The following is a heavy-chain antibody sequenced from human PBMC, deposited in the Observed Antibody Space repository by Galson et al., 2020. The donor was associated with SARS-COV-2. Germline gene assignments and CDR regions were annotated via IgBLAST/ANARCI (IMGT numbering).Heavy chain of an antibody. CDR3: ARVPINQYDDSGYYYYFDY. CDR1: GYTFTGYY. D-gene: IGHD3-22*01. V-gene: IGHV1-2*02. CDR2: ISPNSGGT. Sequence: ASVKVSCKASGYTFTGYYLHWVRQAPGQGLELVGWISPNSGGTNYAQKFQGRVTMTRDTSISTAYMELSRLRSDDTAVYYCARVPINQYDDSGYYYYFDYWGQGTLVTVSS. J-gene: IGHJ4*02.